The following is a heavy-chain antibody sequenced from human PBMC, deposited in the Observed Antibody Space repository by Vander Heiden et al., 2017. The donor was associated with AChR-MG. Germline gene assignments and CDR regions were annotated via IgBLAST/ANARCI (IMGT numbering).Heavy chain of an antibody. V-gene: IGHV4-34*01. CDR3: VRDYRYCTSTNCGHWFDP. CDR2: ISHSGGT. D-gene: IGHD2-2*01. CDR1: GGSFSGYY. J-gene: IGHJ5*02. Sequence: VHLPQWGAGLLKPSETLSLTCALDGGSFSGYYWGWIRQPPGKGLEWVGEISHSGGTNYNPSLKSRVTISVDTSKNQFSLNLNSVTAADTAVYYCVRDYRYCTSTNCGHWFDPWGQGTLVTVSS.